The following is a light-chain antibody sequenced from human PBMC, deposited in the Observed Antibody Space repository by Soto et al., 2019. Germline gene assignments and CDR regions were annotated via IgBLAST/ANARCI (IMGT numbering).Light chain of an antibody. CDR1: QDISNY. CDR3: QQYDNLPLT. J-gene: IGKJ4*01. Sequence: DIQMTQSPSSLSASVGDRVTITCQASQDISNYLNWYQQKQGKAPKLLIYDESNLETGVPSRFSGSESGTDFTFTIISLQPEDIATYYCQQYDNLPLTFGGGTKVEIK. V-gene: IGKV1-33*01. CDR2: DES.